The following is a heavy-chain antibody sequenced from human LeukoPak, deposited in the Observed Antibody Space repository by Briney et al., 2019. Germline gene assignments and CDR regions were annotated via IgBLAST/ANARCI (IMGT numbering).Heavy chain of an antibody. CDR3: VNLGYSD. Sequence: GGSLRLSRAASGFTFTNAWMSWVRQAPGKGLEWVATIKDDGSDRYYVDSVKGRFTISRDNAKNSLYLQMNSLRVEDTAVYYCVNLGYSDGGQGTLVTVSS. J-gene: IGHJ4*02. D-gene: IGHD5-12*01. CDR2: IKDDGSDR. CDR1: GFTFTNAW. V-gene: IGHV3-7*01.